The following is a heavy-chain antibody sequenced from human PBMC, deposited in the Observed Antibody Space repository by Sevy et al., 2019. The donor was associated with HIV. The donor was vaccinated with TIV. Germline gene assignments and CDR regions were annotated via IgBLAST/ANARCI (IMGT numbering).Heavy chain of an antibody. D-gene: IGHD4-17*01. CDR1: GFSLSTSGVG. V-gene: IGHV2-5*02. CDR2: IYWDDDK. J-gene: IGHJ4*02. CDR3: ARFNYGDYTAYFDF. Sequence: SGPTLVKPTQTLTLTCTFSGFSLSTSGVGVGWIRQPPGKALEWLTLIYWDDDKRYSPSLKSGLTITKDTSKSQVVLTMTIMDPVDTATYFCARFNYGDYTAYFDFWGQGTLVTVSS.